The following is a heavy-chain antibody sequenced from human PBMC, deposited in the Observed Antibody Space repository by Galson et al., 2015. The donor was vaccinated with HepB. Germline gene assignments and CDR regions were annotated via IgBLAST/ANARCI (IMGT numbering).Heavy chain of an antibody. CDR3: VKGCNTTCHTIAPDP. CDR1: GFPFNDNG. D-gene: IGHD2/OR15-2a*01. CDR2: TSHDEEFK. J-gene: IGHJ5*02. Sequence: SLRLSCAASGFPFNDNGMHWVRQAPGKGLEWVAVTSHDEEFKRYADSVRGRFTISRDNSKNTLYLQMNSLRPDDTAVYYCVKGCNTTCHTIAPDPWGQGTLVTVSS. V-gene: IGHV3-30*18.